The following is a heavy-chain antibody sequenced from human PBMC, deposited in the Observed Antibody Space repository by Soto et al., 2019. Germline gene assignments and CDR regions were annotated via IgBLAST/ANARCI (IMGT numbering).Heavy chain of an antibody. Sequence: LRLSCAAAGFDFEDYAMHWVRQVPGKGLEWVSLTNSDGTDSYYVDSVKGRFTISRDNAKTTLHLQMDRLRPEDTALYFCAKSLYYYDSSPLDHWGQGTLVTVSS. CDR1: GFDFEDYA. CDR3: AKSLYYYDSSPLDH. V-gene: IGHV3-43D*04. D-gene: IGHD3-22*01. CDR2: TNSDGTDS. J-gene: IGHJ4*02.